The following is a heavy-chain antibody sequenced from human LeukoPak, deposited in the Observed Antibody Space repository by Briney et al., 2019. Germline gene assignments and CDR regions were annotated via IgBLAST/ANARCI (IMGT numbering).Heavy chain of an antibody. CDR2: ISSSSSYI. D-gene: IGHD2-2*02. J-gene: IGHJ2*01. V-gene: IGHV3-21*04. CDR3: ARAPYCSSTSCYKGTNWYFDL. CDR1: GFTFSSYS. Sequence: GGSLRLSCAASGFTFSSYSMNWVRQAPGKGLEWVSSISSSSSYIYYADSVKGRFTISRDNAKNSLYLQMNSLRAEDTAVYYCARAPYCSSTSCYKGTNWYFDLWGRGTLVTVSS.